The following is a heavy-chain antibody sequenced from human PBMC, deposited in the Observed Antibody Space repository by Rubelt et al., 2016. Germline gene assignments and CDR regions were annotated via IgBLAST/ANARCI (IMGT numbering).Heavy chain of an antibody. D-gene: IGHD3-3*01. CDR2: ISYDGTNK. V-gene: IGHV3-30*04. CDR1: GFTFNYFA. CDR3: AKDMGPFSITIFGVPFDP. Sequence: QVQLVDSGGGVVQPGRSLRLSCTASGFTFNYFAMHWVRQAPGQGLEWVAVISYDGTNKYYADSLKGRFTISRDNAKNSLYLQMNSLRAEDTALYYCAKDMGPFSITIFGVPFDPWGQGTLSPSPQ. J-gene: IGHJ5*02.